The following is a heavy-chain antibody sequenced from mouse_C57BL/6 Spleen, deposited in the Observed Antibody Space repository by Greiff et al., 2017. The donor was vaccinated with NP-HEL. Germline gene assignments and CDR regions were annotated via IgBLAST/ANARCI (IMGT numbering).Heavy chain of an antibody. CDR1: GYAFTNYL. CDR2: INPGSGGT. Sequence: VKLMESGAELVRPGTSVKVSCKASGYAFTNYLIEWVKQRPGQGLEWIGVINPGSGGTNYNEKFKGKATLTAEKSSSTAYMQLSSLTSEDSAVYFCAREDDGYYFDYWGQGTTLTVSS. CDR3: AREDDGYYFDY. V-gene: IGHV1-54*01. D-gene: IGHD2-3*01. J-gene: IGHJ2*01.